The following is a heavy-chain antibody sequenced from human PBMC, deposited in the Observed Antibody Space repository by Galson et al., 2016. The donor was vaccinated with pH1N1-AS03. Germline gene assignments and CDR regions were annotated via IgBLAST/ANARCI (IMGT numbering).Heavy chain of an antibody. Sequence: SLRLSCAASGFTVSRNDMHWVRQATGKGLEWVSIIAAAGPTHYADSVKGRFTISREIPQNSLYLQMDSLRADDTAVYYCAVWGYISGTLGLDVWGKGTTVTVSS. D-gene: IGHD5-12*01. CDR2: IAAAGPT. CDR1: GFTVSRND. J-gene: IGHJ6*04. V-gene: IGHV3-13*01. CDR3: AVWGYISGTLGLDV.